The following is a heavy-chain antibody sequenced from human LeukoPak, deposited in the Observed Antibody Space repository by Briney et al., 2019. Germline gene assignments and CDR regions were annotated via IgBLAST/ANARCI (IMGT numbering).Heavy chain of an antibody. V-gene: IGHV4-59*01. Sequence: SETLSLTCNVSGGSISTYYWSWIRQPPEKGLEWIGYIHYSGSTSYNPSLKSRVTMSVDTSNDQFSLKVSSVTAADTAVYYCARGGSSWYADYWGQGTLVTVSS. CDR2: IHYSGST. CDR1: GGSISTYY. D-gene: IGHD6-13*01. CDR3: ARGGSSWYADY. J-gene: IGHJ4*02.